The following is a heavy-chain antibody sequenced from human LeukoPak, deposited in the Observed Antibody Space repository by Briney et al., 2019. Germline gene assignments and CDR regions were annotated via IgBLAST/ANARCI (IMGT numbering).Heavy chain of an antibody. Sequence: GASVKVSCKASGYTFTSYGISWVRQAPGQGLEWMGGIIPIFGTANYAQKFQGRVTITADKSTSTAYMELSSLRSEDTAVYYCARVRYSSTSTYYYYYYMDVWGKGTTVTVSS. D-gene: IGHD6-13*01. CDR2: IIPIFGTA. V-gene: IGHV1-69*06. CDR1: GYTFTSYG. CDR3: ARVRYSSTSTYYYYYYMDV. J-gene: IGHJ6*03.